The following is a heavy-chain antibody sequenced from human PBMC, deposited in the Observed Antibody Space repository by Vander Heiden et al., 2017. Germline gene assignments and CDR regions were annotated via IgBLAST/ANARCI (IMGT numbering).Heavy chain of an antibody. CDR2: IYPGDSDT. CDR3: ATFRGDTILAPDAFDM. V-gene: IGHV5-51*03. CDR1: DYTFTTYW. J-gene: IGHJ3*02. D-gene: IGHD2-8*02. Sequence: VQLVRSGAEVKRPGGPLKIPCQPPDYTFTTYWCGWVRQVSGKGLEWMGSIYPGDSDTRYGPSFQGRVTISADKSINTAYLQWSSLKASDTAMYYCATFRGDTILAPDAFDMWGQGTVVTVPS.